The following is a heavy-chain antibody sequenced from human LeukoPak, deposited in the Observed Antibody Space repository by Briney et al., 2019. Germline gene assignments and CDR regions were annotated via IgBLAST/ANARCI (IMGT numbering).Heavy chain of an antibody. V-gene: IGHV3-30*02. D-gene: IGHD4-11*01. CDR1: GFTFSSYA. J-gene: IGHJ4*02. Sequence: PGGSLRLSCAASGFTFSSYAMSWVRQAPGKGLEWVAFIRYDGSNKYYADSVKGRFTISRDNSKNTLYLQMNSLRAEDTAVYYCAKEVTTVTIQILRAVDYWGQGTLVTVSS. CDR3: AKEVTTVTIQILRAVDY. CDR2: IRYDGSNK.